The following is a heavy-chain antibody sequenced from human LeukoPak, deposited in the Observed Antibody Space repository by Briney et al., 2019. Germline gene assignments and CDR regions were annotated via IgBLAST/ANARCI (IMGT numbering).Heavy chain of an antibody. CDR3: ASLDTAHPSGVY. CDR1: TFTFTLGW. J-gene: IGHJ4*02. Sequence: GGPLRLSCEASTFTFTLGWMSWVRQAPGKGLEWVAMIRRDGGEKHYVDSVKGRFTISRDNAKKSLYLQMDSLRDEDTAVYYCASLDTAHPSGVYWGQGTLVTVSS. V-gene: IGHV3-7*01. D-gene: IGHD5-18*01. CDR2: IRRDGGEK.